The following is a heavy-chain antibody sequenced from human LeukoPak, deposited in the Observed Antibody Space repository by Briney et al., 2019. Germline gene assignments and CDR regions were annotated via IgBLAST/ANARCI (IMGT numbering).Heavy chain of an antibody. V-gene: IGHV4-30-2*01. CDR2: IYHSGST. CDR1: GGSISSGGYY. D-gene: IGHD1-7*01. CDR3: ARGGSNWNYQYYFDY. Sequence: SETLSLTCTVSGGSISSGGYYWSWIRQPPGKGLEWIGYIYHSGSTYYNPSLKSRVTISVDRSKNQFSLKLSSVTAADTAVYYCARGGSNWNYQYYFDYWGQGTLVTVSS. J-gene: IGHJ4*02.